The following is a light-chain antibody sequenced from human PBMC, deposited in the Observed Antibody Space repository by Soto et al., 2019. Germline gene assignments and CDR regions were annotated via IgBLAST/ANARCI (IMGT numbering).Light chain of an antibody. Sequence: QPVLTQSPSASASLGASVKLTCTLSSGHSSYAIAWHQQQPEKGPRYLMKLSSDGSHSKGDGIPDRFSGSSSGAERYLTISXXXXXXXADXYCQTWDTGARVVFGGGTKLTVL. V-gene: IGLV4-69*01. J-gene: IGLJ2*01. CDR1: SGHSSYA. CDR2: LSSDGSH. CDR3: QTWDTGARVV.